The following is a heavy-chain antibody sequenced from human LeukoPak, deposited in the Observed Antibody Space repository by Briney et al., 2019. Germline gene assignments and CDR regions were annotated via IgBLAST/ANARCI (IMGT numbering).Heavy chain of an antibody. CDR1: GVSINGYY. J-gene: IGHJ6*02. D-gene: IGHD6-13*01. Sequence: SETLSLTCTVSGVSINGYYWSWLRQPPGKGLEWIGYIYHSGSTNYNPSLKSRVTMSVDTSKNQFSLKLSSVTAADTAVYYCARARSSSSWYGFEEYGMDVWGQGTTVTVSS. V-gene: IGHV4-59*12. CDR3: ARARSSSSWYGFEEYGMDV. CDR2: IYHSGST.